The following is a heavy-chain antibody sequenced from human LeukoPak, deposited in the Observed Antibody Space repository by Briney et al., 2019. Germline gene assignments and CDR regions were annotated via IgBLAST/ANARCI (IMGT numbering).Heavy chain of an antibody. D-gene: IGHD3-22*01. V-gene: IGHV4-4*08. J-gene: IGHJ4*02. CDR1: GGSISSYY. CDR2: IYTSGST. CDR3: ARASYSYDINGWVPFDY. Sequence: SETLSLTCTVSGGSISSYYWSWIRQPPGKGLEWIGYIYTSGSTNYNPSLKSRVTISGDTSRNQFSLRLTSVTAADTAVYYCARASYSYDINGWVPFDYWGQGTLVTVSS.